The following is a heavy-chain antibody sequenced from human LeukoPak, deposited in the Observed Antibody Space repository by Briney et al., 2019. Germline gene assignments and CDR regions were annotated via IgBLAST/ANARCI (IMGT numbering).Heavy chain of an antibody. J-gene: IGHJ4*02. Sequence: ASVKVSCKASGYTFTSYGISWVRQAPGQGLEWMGWISAYNGNTNYAQKLQGRVTMTTDTSTSTAYMELRSLRSDDTAVYYCARLCVLRFLEWLPDYWGQGTLVTVSS. CDR1: GYTFTSYG. CDR3: ARLCVLRFLEWLPDY. V-gene: IGHV1-18*01. CDR2: ISAYNGNT. D-gene: IGHD3-3*01.